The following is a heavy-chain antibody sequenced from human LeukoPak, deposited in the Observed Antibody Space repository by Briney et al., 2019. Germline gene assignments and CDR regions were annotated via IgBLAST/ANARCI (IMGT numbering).Heavy chain of an antibody. CDR2: ISDDGERK. J-gene: IGHJ4*02. CDR1: GFTFSNYY. Sequence: GESLRLSCVASGFTFSNYYMHWVRQAPGKGLEWVAIISDDGERKFYADSVRGRITISRDKSKNTLFLQMNSLRAGDTAVYFCAKDLSGHWCIDYWGQGTLVTVSS. D-gene: IGHD4/OR15-4a*01. V-gene: IGHV3-30*18. CDR3: AKDLSGHWCIDY.